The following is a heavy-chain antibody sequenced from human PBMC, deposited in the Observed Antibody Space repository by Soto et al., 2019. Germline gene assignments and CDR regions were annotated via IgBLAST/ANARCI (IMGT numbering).Heavy chain of an antibody. D-gene: IGHD3-9*01. CDR1: WYSLNDYC. CDR2: IYPGDSDA. V-gene: IGHV5-51*01. J-gene: IGHJ4*02. Sequence: GESLKIPCEFAWYSLNDYCSGLVLQMPGKGLEWMGIIYPGDSDARYSPSFQGQVTISVDTSINTAFLRWNSLTASDTAMYYCARQADYNILTGYFYYFDYWGQGSLVTVSS. CDR3: ARQADYNILTGYFYYFDY.